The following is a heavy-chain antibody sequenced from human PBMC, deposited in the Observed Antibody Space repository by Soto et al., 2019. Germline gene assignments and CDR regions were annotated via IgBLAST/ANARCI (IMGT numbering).Heavy chain of an antibody. D-gene: IGHD3-10*01. V-gene: IGHV3-30-3*01. J-gene: IGHJ4*02. CDR3: ARGSHGY. Sequence: VGSVRLSCAASGFTFSSYAMHWVRQAPGKGLEWVAVISYDGSNKYYADSVKGRFTISRDNSKNTLYLQMNSLRAEDTAVYYCARGSHGYWGQGTLVTVSS. CDR2: ISYDGSNK. CDR1: GFTFSSYA.